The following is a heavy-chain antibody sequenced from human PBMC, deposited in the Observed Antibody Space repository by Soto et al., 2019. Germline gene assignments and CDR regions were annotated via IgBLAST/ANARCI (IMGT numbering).Heavy chain of an antibody. CDR3: ARDRLLGNSFDY. Sequence: QVQLVESGGGVVQPGRSLRLSCAASGFTFSTYGMHWVRQAPGKGLEWVAVIWYDGSNKYYADSVTGRFTISRDNSKSTLYLQTNSLRAEDTAVYYCARDRLLGNSFDYWGQGSLVTVSS. CDR1: GFTFSTYG. D-gene: IGHD1-26*01. J-gene: IGHJ4*02. CDR2: IWYDGSNK. V-gene: IGHV3-33*01.